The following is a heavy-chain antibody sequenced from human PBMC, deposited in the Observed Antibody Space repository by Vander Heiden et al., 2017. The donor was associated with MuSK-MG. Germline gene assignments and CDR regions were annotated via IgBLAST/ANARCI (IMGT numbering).Heavy chain of an antibody. J-gene: IGHJ3*02. D-gene: IGHD1-26*01. CDR1: ASTFSTYA. Sequence: QVQLVESGGGVVQPGRSLRPSCAATASTFSTYAMDWVHQAPGKGLEWVAVISYDGSNKYYADSVKGRFTISRDNSKNTLYLQMNSLRAEDTAVYYCAAGVGMGAPTGDVGAFDIWGQGTMVTVSS. CDR2: ISYDGSNK. CDR3: AAGVGMGAPTGDVGAFDI. V-gene: IGHV3-30*03.